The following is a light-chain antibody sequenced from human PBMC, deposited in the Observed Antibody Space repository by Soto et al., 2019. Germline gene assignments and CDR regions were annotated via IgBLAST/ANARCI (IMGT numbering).Light chain of an antibody. J-gene: IGLJ1*01. V-gene: IGLV2-14*01. CDR1: SSDVGGYNY. Sequence: QSVLTQPASVSGSPGQSITISCTGTSSDVGGYNYVSWFQQHPGRAPKLIICDVTNRPSGVSNRFSGSKSGNTASLTISGLQAEDEADYYCSSYTSSSTRVFGTGTKVTVL. CDR3: SSYTSSSTRV. CDR2: DVT.